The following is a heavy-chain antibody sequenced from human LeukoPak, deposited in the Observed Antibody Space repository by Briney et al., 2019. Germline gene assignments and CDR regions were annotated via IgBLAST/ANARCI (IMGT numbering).Heavy chain of an antibody. Sequence: GASVTVSCKVSGYTLTEVSMHWVRQAPGKGLEWMGGFAPGDGETIYAQSFQGRLIVTEDTSTDTAYMELSSLRSEDTAVYYCATEIVGYGDVNYFDYWGQGTLVTVSS. V-gene: IGHV1-24*01. CDR1: GYTLTEVS. CDR3: ATEIVGYGDVNYFDY. CDR2: FAPGDGET. D-gene: IGHD4-17*01. J-gene: IGHJ4*02.